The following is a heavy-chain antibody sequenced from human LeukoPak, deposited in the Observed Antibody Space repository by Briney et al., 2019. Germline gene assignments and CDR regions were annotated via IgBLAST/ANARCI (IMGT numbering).Heavy chain of an antibody. CDR3: ARGIAAAGKYDY. D-gene: IGHD6-13*01. CDR1: GFTFSDHY. Sequence: GGSLRLSCAASGFTFSDHYMDWVRQAPGKGLEWGGRTRNKANSYTTEYAASVKGRFTISRDDSKNSLYLQMNSLKTEDTAVYYCARGIAAAGKYDYWGQGTLVTVSS. CDR2: TRNKANSYTT. V-gene: IGHV3-72*01. J-gene: IGHJ4*02.